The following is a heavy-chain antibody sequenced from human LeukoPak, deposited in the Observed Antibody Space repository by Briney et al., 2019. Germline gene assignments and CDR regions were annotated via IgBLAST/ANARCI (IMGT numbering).Heavy chain of an antibody. CDR3: ARGRGIAVAGTVNWFDP. CDR1: GGSFSGYY. V-gene: IGHV4-34*01. CDR2: INHSGST. J-gene: IGHJ5*02. Sequence: SETLSLTCAVYGGSFSGYYWSWIRQPPGKGLEWIGEINHSGSTNYNPSLKSRVTISVDTSKNQLSLKLSSVTAADTAVYYCARGRGIAVAGTVNWFDPWGQGTLVTASS. D-gene: IGHD6-19*01.